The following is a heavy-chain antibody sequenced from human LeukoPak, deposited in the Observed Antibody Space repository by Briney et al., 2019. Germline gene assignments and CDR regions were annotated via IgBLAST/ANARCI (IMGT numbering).Heavy chain of an antibody. V-gene: IGHV1-2*02. J-gene: IGHJ5*02. CDR2: INPNSGDT. Sequence: GASVMVSCKASGYTFTGYYIHWVRQAPGQGLEWMGWINPNSGDTNYAQKFQDRVTLTRDTSVSTAYLELTNLRSDDTAVYYCARPYGDYYNWFDPWGQGTLATVSS. CDR3: ARPYGDYYNWFDP. D-gene: IGHD4-17*01. CDR1: GYTFTGYY.